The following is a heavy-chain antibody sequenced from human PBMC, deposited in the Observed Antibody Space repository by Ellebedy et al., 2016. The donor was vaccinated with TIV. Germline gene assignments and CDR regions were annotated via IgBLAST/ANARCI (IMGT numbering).Heavy chain of an antibody. CDR3: ARQGYCSSTNCPNGWFDP. Sequence: SETLSLXCTVSGGSISNSVYYWGWIRQPPGKGLEWIGSIYYSGTTHYNPSLKSRVTISVDTSKNQFSLKLSSVTAADTSVFYCARQGYCSSTNCPNGWFDPWGQGTLVTVSS. CDR2: IYYSGTT. D-gene: IGHD2-2*01. J-gene: IGHJ5*02. V-gene: IGHV4-39*01. CDR1: GGSISNSVYY.